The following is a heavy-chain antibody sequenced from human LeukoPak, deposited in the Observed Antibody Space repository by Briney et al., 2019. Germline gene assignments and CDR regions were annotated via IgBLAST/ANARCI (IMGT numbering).Heavy chain of an antibody. CDR3: AKDYDSRWAFFDY. J-gene: IGHJ4*02. D-gene: IGHD3-22*01. V-gene: IGHV3-48*04. CDR2: ISSSSSTI. Sequence: GGSLRLSCAASGFTFSSYSMNWARQAPGKGLEWVSYISSSSSTIYYADSVKGRFTISRDNAKNSLFLQMNSLRAEDTALYYCAKDYDSRWAFFDYWGQGTLVTVSS. CDR1: GFTFSSYS.